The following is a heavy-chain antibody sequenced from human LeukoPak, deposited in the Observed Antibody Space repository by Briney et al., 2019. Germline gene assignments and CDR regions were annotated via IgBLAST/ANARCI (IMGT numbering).Heavy chain of an antibody. CDR1: GFTFSSYG. CDR3: AKDYGEYSGYQAPNYYYHYGMDV. J-gene: IGHJ6*02. CDR2: ISYDGSNK. Sequence: GGSLRLSCAASGFTFSSYGMHWVRQAPGKGLEWVAVISYDGSNKYYADSVKGRFTISRDNSKNTLYLQMNSLRAEDTAVYYCAKDYGEYSGYQAPNYYYHYGMDVWGQGTTVTVSS. V-gene: IGHV3-30*18. D-gene: IGHD5-12*01.